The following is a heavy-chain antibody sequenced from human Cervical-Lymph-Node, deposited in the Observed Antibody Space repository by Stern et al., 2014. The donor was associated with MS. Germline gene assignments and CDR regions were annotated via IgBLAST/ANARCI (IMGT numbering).Heavy chain of an antibody. J-gene: IGHJ6*02. D-gene: IGHD2-2*01. CDR3: SRDRLDIVVVPAANAYYYGMDV. Sequence: QVQLVQSGAEVKKPGASVKVSCTASGYTFTSYAMHWVRQAPGQRLEWMGWINAGNGNTNYSQNFQVRVISTRDTSASTAYMELSSLRSEYTAVYYCSRDRLDIVVVPAANAYYYGMDVWGQGTTVTVSS. CDR1: GYTFTSYA. V-gene: IGHV1-3*01. CDR2: INAGNGNT.